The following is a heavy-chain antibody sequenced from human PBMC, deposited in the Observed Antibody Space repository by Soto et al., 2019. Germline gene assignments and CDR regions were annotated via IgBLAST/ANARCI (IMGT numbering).Heavy chain of an antibody. CDR3: ARERGYCTSTSCPTHFDY. J-gene: IGHJ4*02. CDR1: GFTFSSES. V-gene: IGHV3-48*01. Sequence: EVQLVESGGGLVHPGGSLRLSCAASGFTFSSESLSWVRQAPGKGLEWVSSISSSSSTIYYADSVKGRFTISRDNAKSSLYLQMNSLRAEDTAMYYCARERGYCTSTSCPTHFDYWGQGTLVTVSS. D-gene: IGHD2-2*01. CDR2: ISSSSSTI.